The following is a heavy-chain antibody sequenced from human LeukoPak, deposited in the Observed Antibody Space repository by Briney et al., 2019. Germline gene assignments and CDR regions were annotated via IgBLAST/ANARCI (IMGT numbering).Heavy chain of an antibody. J-gene: IGHJ5*02. CDR3: ARVPLSTNYDFWSGYYPYNWFDP. D-gene: IGHD3-3*01. CDR2: IIPIFGTA. V-gene: IGHV1-69*05. Sequence: SVKVSCKASGGTFSSYAISWVRQAPGQGLEWMGGIIPIFGTANYAQKFQGRVTITTDESTSTAYMELSSLRSEDTAVYYCARVPLSTNYDFWSGYYPYNWFDPWGQGTLVTVSS. CDR1: GGTFSSYA.